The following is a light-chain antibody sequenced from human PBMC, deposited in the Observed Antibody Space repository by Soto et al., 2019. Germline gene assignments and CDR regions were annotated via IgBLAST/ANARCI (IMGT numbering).Light chain of an antibody. CDR3: QQYGGSPYT. Sequence: EIVLKQSPGTLSLSPGERATLSCRASQSVSRSYLAWYQQKPGQAPRLLIYGTSSRANGIPDRFSGSGSGTDFTRTISRLEPADFAVYYCQQYGGSPYTFGQGTKLEIK. V-gene: IGKV3-20*01. J-gene: IGKJ2*01. CDR1: QSVSRSY. CDR2: GTS.